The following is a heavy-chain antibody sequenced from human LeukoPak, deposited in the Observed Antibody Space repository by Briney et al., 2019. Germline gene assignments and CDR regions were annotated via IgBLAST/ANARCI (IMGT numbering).Heavy chain of an antibody. CDR1: GGSFIGYH. CDR2: INHRGNP. Sequence: PSETLSLTCAVSGGSFIGYHWNWIRQPPGKGLEWIGEINHRGNPNYNPSLMSRVTISIDTSKNQFSLKLSSVTAADTAVYYCARAYSGSYNPFDYWGQGTLVTVSS. J-gene: IGHJ4*02. V-gene: IGHV4-34*01. CDR3: ARAYSGSYNPFDY. D-gene: IGHD1-26*01.